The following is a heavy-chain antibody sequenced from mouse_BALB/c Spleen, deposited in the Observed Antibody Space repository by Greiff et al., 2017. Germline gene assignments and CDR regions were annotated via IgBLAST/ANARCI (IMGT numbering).Heavy chain of an antibody. Sequence: VQLKESGGGLVQPGGSRKLSCAASGFTFSSFGMHWVRQAPEKGLEWVAYISSGSSTIYYADTVKGRFTISRDNPKNTLFLQMTSLRSEDTSIYYCARTMITDYAMDYWGQGTSVTVSS. J-gene: IGHJ4*01. CDR2: ISSGSSTI. D-gene: IGHD2-4*01. CDR3: ARTMITDYAMDY. V-gene: IGHV5-17*02. CDR1: GFTFSSFG.